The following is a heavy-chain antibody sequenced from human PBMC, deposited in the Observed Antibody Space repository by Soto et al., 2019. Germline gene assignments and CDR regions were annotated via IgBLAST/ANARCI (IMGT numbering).Heavy chain of an antibody. Sequence: ASVKVSCKASGVTFSSYAISWVRQAPGQGLEWMGGIIPIFGTANYAQKFQGRVTITADKSTSTAYMELSSLRSEDTAVYYCAGAVSSGYYWDDAFDICGKGTMVTV. CDR3: AGAVSSGYYWDDAFDI. CDR1: GVTFSSYA. J-gene: IGHJ3*02. V-gene: IGHV1-69*06. D-gene: IGHD3-22*01. CDR2: IIPIFGTA.